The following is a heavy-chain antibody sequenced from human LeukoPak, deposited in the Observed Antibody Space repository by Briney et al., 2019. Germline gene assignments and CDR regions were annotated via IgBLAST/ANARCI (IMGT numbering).Heavy chain of an antibody. CDR2: ISGSGDNT. V-gene: IGHV3-23*01. CDR3: AKGSYYDSSGSFYFDY. CDR1: GFTFSNFG. J-gene: IGHJ4*02. D-gene: IGHD3-22*01. Sequence: GGSLRLSCAASGFTFSNFGMHWVRQAPGKGLEWVSGISGSGDNTYYADSVKGRFTISRDNSKNTLYVQVNSLGTEDTAAYYCAKGSYYDSSGSFYFDYWGQGTLVTVSS.